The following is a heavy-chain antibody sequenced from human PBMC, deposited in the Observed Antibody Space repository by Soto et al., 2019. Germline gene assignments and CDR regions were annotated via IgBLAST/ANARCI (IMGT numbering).Heavy chain of an antibody. Sequence: VESLQGAGQCSGYTFSNFGIAWVRQLPGKGLEWMGIIYPGDYETRYSPSFHGKVTISADRSIGTAYLQWSSLEASDSAFYFCARSPRSSPYFDYWCQGSLVTVSS. D-gene: IGHD6-13*01. CDR2: IYPGDYET. J-gene: IGHJ4*02. V-gene: IGHV5-51*01. CDR3: ARSPRSSPYFDY. CDR1: GYTFSNFG.